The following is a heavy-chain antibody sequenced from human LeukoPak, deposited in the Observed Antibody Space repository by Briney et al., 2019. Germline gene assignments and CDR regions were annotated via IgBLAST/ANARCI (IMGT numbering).Heavy chain of an antibody. CDR1: GYTFTSYG. CDR3: ARIERYYYYMDV. V-gene: IGHV1-18*01. Sequence: ASVKVSCKASGYTFTSYGISWVRQAPGQGLEWMGWISAYNGNTNYAQKLQGRVTMTTDTSTSTAYLELRSLRSDDTAVYYCARIERYYYYMDVWGKGTTVTVSS. CDR2: ISAYNGNT. J-gene: IGHJ6*03.